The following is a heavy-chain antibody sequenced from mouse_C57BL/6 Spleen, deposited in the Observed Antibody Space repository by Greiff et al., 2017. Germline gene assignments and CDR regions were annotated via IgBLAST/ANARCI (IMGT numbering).Heavy chain of an antibody. V-gene: IGHV1-80*01. J-gene: IGHJ1*03. CDR1: GYAFSSYW. CDR3: ARRAPLGQYCDV. D-gene: IGHD4-1*01. Sequence: QVQLQQSGAELVKPGASVKISCKASGYAFSSYWMNWVKQRPGKGLEWIGQIYPGDGDTNYNGTFKGKATLTADKSSSTAYMQLSSLTSEDSAVDYCARRAPLGQYCDVWGTGTTVTVSA. CDR2: IYPGDGDT.